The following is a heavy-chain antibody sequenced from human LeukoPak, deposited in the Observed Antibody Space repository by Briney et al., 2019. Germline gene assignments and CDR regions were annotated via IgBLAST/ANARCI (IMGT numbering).Heavy chain of an antibody. CDR1: GFTFGEYA. V-gene: IGHV3-9*01. CDR3: TRESPTVTSNYDY. Sequence: GGSLRLSXVGSGFTFGEYAMHWVRQAPGRGLEWVAGIKWNSDDICYAGSVKGRFTISRDNAKNYLYLQMNSLRAEDTAVYYCTRESPTVTSNYDYWGQGTLVTVSS. CDR2: IKWNSDDI. J-gene: IGHJ4*02. D-gene: IGHD4-17*01.